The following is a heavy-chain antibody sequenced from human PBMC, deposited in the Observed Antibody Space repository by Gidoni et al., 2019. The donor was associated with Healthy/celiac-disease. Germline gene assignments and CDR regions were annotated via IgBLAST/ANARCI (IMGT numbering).Heavy chain of an antibody. J-gene: IGHJ6*02. CDR1: GFPFSSYA. CDR3: AKPKWELLNGGMDV. V-gene: IGHV3-23*01. CDR2: ISGSGGST. D-gene: IGHD1-26*01. Sequence: EVQLLESGGGLVQPGGSLRPSCAASGFPFSSYAMSWVRQAPGKGLEWVSAISGSGGSTYYADSVKGRFTISRDNSKNTLYLQMNSLRAEDTAVYYCAKPKWELLNGGMDVWGQGTTVTVSS.